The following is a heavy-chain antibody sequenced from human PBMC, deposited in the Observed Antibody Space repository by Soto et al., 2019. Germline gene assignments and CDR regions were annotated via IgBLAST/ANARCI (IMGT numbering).Heavy chain of an antibody. CDR2: IKTDGTYA. CDR3: AAGGSGYYAN. CDR1: GFTFSTYW. Sequence: EVQLVESGGDLVQPGGSLRLSCAASGFTFSTYWMHWVRQAPGKGLLWVSRIKTDGTYATYADSVKGGFTISRDNAKNTLDLQMNSLRVEAAAVYYCAAGGSGYYANWGQGTLVTVSS. V-gene: IGHV3-74*01. D-gene: IGHD3-22*01. J-gene: IGHJ4*02.